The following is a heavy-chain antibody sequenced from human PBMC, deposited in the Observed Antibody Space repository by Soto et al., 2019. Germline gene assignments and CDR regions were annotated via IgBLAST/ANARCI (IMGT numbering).Heavy chain of an antibody. D-gene: IGHD3-10*01. J-gene: IGHJ4*02. Sequence: GGSLRLSCAASGFTFSSYTMNWVRQAPGKGLEWVSYISLSGSDMYYAGSVKGRFTISRDNAKNSLSLQMNSLRAEDTAVYYCVRDHIWSFDHWGQGTPVTVSS. CDR1: GFTFSSYT. CDR2: ISLSGSDM. V-gene: IGHV3-48*01. CDR3: VRDHIWSFDH.